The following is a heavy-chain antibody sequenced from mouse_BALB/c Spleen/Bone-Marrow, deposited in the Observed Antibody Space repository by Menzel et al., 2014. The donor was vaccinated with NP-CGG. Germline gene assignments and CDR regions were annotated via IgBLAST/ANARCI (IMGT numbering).Heavy chain of an antibody. Sequence: LVESGPELVKPGASVKTSCKASGYTFTSYIMHWVKQKPGQGPEWIGYINPYNDGTKYNEKFKGKATLTSDKSTSTAYMELSSLTSEDSAVYYCARRWLPYAMDYWGQGTSVTVSS. CDR1: GYTFTSYI. J-gene: IGHJ4*01. CDR2: INPYNDGT. V-gene: IGHV1-14*01. D-gene: IGHD2-3*01. CDR3: ARRWLPYAMDY.